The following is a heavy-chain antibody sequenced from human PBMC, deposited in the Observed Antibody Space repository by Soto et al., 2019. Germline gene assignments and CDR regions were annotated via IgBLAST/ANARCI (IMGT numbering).Heavy chain of an antibody. CDR3: ASYRDSSGLRRYDY. CDR1: DFILSDAW. CDR2: IKSKAHGGTT. Sequence: EVQLEESGGGLIKPGESLTLSCAASDFILSDAWMKWVRQAPGKGLEWVGRIKSKAHGGTTDYAAPLKGRFTILRDDSKNTLYPQMDSQQTEDPAMYYCASYRDSSGLRRYDYWGQGALVTVSS. D-gene: IGHD3-22*01. J-gene: IGHJ4*02. V-gene: IGHV3-15*07.